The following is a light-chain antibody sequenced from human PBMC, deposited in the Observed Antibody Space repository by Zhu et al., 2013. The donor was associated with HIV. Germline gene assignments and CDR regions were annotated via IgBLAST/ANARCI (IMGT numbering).Light chain of an antibody. Sequence: DIVMTQSPDSLAVSLGERATIHCKSSQSVLYSSNNKNYLAWYQQIPGQPPKLLIYWASTRESGVPDRFSGSGSGTDFTLTISSLQAEDVAVYYCQQYNNWPWTFGQGTKVEIK. CDR1: QSVLYSSNNKNY. CDR2: WAS. V-gene: IGKV4-1*01. CDR3: QQYNNWPWT. J-gene: IGKJ1*01.